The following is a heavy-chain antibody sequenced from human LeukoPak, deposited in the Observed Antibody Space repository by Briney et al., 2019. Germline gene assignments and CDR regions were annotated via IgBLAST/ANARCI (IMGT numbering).Heavy chain of an antibody. CDR1: GLTLSRYW. CDR2: ISGSGGIT. J-gene: IGHJ3*02. D-gene: IGHD2/OR15-2a*01. CDR3: AKLRVWRTTNDAFDI. Sequence: GGSLRLSCVASGLTLSRYWMSWVRQAPGKGLEWVSVISGSGGITYYTDSVKGRFTISRDNSRNTLYLQMNSLRADDTAVYYCAKLRVWRTTNDAFDIWGQGTMVTVSS. V-gene: IGHV3-23*01.